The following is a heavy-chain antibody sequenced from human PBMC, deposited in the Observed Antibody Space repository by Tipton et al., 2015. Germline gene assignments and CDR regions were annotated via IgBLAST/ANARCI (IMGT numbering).Heavy chain of an antibody. J-gene: IGHJ6*02. Sequence: RSLRLSCAASGLTFSTYGMHWVRQAPGKGLEWLAVISYDGTNKWYANSVKGRFTISRDNPANTLYLQMNSLRVDDTAVYFCTRDPIQALRVYYGMDVWGQGTTVTVSS. CDR2: ISYDGTNK. CDR1: GLTFSTYG. D-gene: IGHD5-18*01. CDR3: TRDPIQALRVYYGMDV. V-gene: IGHV3-30*03.